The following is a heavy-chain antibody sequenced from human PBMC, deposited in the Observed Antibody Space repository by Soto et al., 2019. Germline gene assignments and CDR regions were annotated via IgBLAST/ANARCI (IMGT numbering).Heavy chain of an antibody. CDR1: GGTFSSYA. CDR2: IIPIFGTA. D-gene: IGHD3-3*01. Sequence: SVKVSCKASGGTFSSYAISWVRQAPGQGLELMGGIIPIFGTANYAQKFQGRVTITADESTSTAYMELSSLRSEDTAVYYCARDKDFWSGYRGYYYYGMDVWGQGTTVTSP. CDR3: ARDKDFWSGYRGYYYYGMDV. V-gene: IGHV1-69*13. J-gene: IGHJ6*02.